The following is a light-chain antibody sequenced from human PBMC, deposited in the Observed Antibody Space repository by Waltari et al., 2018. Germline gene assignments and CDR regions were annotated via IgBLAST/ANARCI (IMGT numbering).Light chain of an antibody. V-gene: IGKV3D-15*01. CDR1: QSVSSN. CDR3: LQRNDWPRT. CDR2: GAS. Sequence: EIVMTQSPATLSLSPGERATLSCRASQSVSSNLAGYQQKPGQAPRLLIYGASSRATGIPDRFSGSGSGTDFTLTINSLEPEDVGVYYCLQRNDWPRTFGQGTKVEI. J-gene: IGKJ1*01.